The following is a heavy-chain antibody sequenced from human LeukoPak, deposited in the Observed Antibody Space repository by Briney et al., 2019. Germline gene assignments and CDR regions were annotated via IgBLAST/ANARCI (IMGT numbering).Heavy chain of an antibody. J-gene: IGHJ4*02. CDR1: GGSISSYY. V-gene: IGHV4-59*12. Sequence: SETLSLTCTVSGGSISSYYWSWIRQPPGKGLEWIGYIYYSGSTYYNPSLKSRVTISVDTSKNQFSLKLSSVTAADTAVYYCARVCPSSSWYKRGTFDYWGQGTLVTVSS. CDR3: ARVCPSSSWYKRGTFDY. CDR2: IYYSGST. D-gene: IGHD6-13*01.